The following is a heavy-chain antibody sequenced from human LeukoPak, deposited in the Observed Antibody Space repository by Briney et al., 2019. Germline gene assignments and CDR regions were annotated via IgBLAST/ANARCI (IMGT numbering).Heavy chain of an antibody. J-gene: IGHJ6*03. CDR2: ISSSGSTI. V-gene: IGHV3-11*01. CDR3: ARERSVAAAGNPPYDYYMDV. CDR1: GFTFSDYY. Sequence: PGGSLRLSCAASGFTFSDYYMSWIRQAPGKGLEWVSYISSSGSTIYYADSVKGRFTISRDNAKNSLYLQMNSLGAEDTAVYYCARERSVAAAGNPPYDYYMDVWGKGTTVTVSS. D-gene: IGHD6-13*01.